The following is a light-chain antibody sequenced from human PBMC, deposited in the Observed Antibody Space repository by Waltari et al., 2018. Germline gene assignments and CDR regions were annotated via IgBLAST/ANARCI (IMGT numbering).Light chain of an antibody. CDR2: WAS. J-gene: IGKJ3*01. V-gene: IGKV4-1*01. CDR1: QSVLYSSNNKNY. Sequence: DIVMTQSPDSLAVSLGERATINCKSSQSVLYSSNNKNYLAWYQQKPGQPPKLLIYWASTREAGVPARCSGSGSGTDFTLTISSMQAEDVAVYYCQQYYSTPPTFGPGTKVDIK. CDR3: QQYYSTPPT.